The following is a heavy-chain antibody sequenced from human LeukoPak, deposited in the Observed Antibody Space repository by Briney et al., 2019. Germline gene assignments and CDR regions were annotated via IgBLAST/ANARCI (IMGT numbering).Heavy chain of an antibody. J-gene: IGHJ6*02. CDR1: GDSVNNNHYY. V-gene: IGHV4-39*07. CDR2: IYYSGTT. Sequence: PSETLSLTCTVSGDSVNNNHYYWAWIRQPPGKGLEWIGSIYYSGTTYYNPSLKSRVTISVDTSKNQFSLKLSSVTAADTAVYYCARATPSGGYYYYYGMDVWGQGTTVTVSS. D-gene: IGHD3-10*01. CDR3: ARATPSGGYYYYYGMDV.